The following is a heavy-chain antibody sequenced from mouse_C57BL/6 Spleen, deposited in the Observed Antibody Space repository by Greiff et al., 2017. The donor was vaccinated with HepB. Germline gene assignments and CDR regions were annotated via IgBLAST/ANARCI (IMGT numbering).Heavy chain of an antibody. CDR2: IYPRSGNP. D-gene: IGHD1-1*01. V-gene: IGHV1-81*01. CDR1: GYTFTSYG. J-gene: IGHJ3*01. CDR3: ARGATVVPGFAY. Sequence: QVQLQQSGAELARPGASVKLSCKASGYTFTSYGISWVKQRTGQGLEWIGEIYPRSGNPYYNEKFKGKATLTADKSSSTAYMELRSLTSEDSAVYFCARGATVVPGFAYWGQGTLVTVSA.